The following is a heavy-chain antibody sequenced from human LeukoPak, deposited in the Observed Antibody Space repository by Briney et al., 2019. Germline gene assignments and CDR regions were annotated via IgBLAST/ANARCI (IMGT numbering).Heavy chain of an antibody. J-gene: IGHJ6*03. Sequence: SETLSLTCAVYGGSFSDFYCTWIRQPPGKELEWIGEINHSGNTNYNPPLKSRVTILLDTSKNQFSLKVRSVTAADTAVYYCATTRGVITLDGYHYYIDVWGKGTTVTVSS. CDR3: ATTRGVITLDGYHYYIDV. V-gene: IGHV4-34*01. CDR1: GGSFSDFY. CDR2: INHSGNT. D-gene: IGHD3-10*01.